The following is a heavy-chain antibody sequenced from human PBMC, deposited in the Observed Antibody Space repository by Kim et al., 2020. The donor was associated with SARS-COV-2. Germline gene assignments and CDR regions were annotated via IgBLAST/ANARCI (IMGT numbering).Heavy chain of an antibody. CDR2: IYYSGST. J-gene: IGHJ6*02. CDR3: ARANLEIEHYYGMDV. Sequence: SETLSLTCTVSGGSISSYYWSWIRQPPGKGLEWIGYIYYSGSTNYNPSLKSRVTISVDTSKNQFSLKLSSVTAADTAVYYCARANLEIEHYYGMDVWGQGTTVTVSS. CDR1: GGSISSYY. D-gene: IGHD2-21*01. V-gene: IGHV4-59*13.